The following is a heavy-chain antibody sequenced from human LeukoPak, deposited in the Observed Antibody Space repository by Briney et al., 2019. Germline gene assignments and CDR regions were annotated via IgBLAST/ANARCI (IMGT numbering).Heavy chain of an antibody. CDR2: ISGGGGNT. Sequence: GGSLRLSCAASKFAFSSYAMSWVRQAPGKGLEWVSAISGGGGNTYYADSVKGRFTLSRDNSKNTLFLQMNSLRAEDTAVYYCAKVRQAYYYYGMDVWGQGTTVTVSS. CDR1: KFAFSSYA. J-gene: IGHJ6*02. V-gene: IGHV3-23*01. CDR3: AKVRQAYYYYGMDV.